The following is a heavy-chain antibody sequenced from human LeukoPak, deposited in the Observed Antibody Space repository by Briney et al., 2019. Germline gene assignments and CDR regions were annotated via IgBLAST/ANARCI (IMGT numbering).Heavy chain of an antibody. Sequence: GGSLRLSCKASGFTFTNAWMNWVRQAPGKGLEWVGRIKSKVDGGTTDYAAPAKGRFIFSRDDSENMLYLQMNSLKTEDTAVYYCTTGVRSRDYDYVWGSYRWYNLVDYWGQGTLVTVSS. D-gene: IGHD3-16*02. V-gene: IGHV3-15*07. CDR2: IKSKVDGGTT. CDR3: TTGVRSRDYDYVWGSYRWYNLVDY. CDR1: GFTFTNAW. J-gene: IGHJ4*02.